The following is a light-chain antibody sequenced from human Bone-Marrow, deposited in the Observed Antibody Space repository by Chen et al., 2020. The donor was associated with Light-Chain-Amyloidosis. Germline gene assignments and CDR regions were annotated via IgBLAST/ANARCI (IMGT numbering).Light chain of an antibody. CDR1: DLPTKY. Sequence: SYELTQPPSVPVSPGQKARITCSGDDLPTKYAYWYQKKPGQAPVLVIHRDTERPSGISERFSGSSSGTTATLTISGVQAEDEADYHCQSADSSGTYEVIFGGGTKLTVL. CDR3: QSADSSGTYEVI. CDR2: RDT. V-gene: IGLV3-25*03. J-gene: IGLJ2*01.